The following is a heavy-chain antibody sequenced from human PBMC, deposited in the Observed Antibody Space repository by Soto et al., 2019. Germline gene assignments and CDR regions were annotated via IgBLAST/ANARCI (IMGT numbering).Heavy chain of an antibody. CDR3: ARDDTIFGLGFDY. CDR2: IYTSGST. Sequence: SETLSLTCTVSGASISGFYWSWIRKSAGEGLEWIGRIYTSGSTNYNPSLKSRVTMSVDTSKNQFSLKLSSVTAADTAVYYCARDDTIFGLGFDYWGQGTLVTVSS. V-gene: IGHV4-4*07. J-gene: IGHJ4*02. D-gene: IGHD3-3*01. CDR1: GASISGFY.